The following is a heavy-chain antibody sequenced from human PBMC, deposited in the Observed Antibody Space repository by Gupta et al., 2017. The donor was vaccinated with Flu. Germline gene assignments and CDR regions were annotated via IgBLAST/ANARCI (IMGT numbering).Heavy chain of an antibody. CDR3: LCLGTRWPLDEAFNV. CDR1: GFTFATAW. J-gene: IGHJ3*01. Sequence: EQLVESGGGLVKPGGSLRLSCAASGFTFATAWMTWVRQAAGKGLEWLGQIKSKSDGGTIDYGYFVKGRFTISRDDSNNILYLQMNRLKTDTTAIYFCLCLGTRWPLDEAFNVWGQGTMVTVSS. V-gene: IGHV3-15*01. CDR2: IKSKSDGGTI. D-gene: IGHD1-1*01.